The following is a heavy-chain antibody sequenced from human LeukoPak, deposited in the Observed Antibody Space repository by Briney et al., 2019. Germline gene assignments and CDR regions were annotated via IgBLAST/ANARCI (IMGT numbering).Heavy chain of an antibody. V-gene: IGHV5-51*01. J-gene: IGHJ5*02. CDR3: ARQVRPYNWNDVSNWFDP. D-gene: IGHD1-1*01. CDR2: IYPGDSDT. Sequence: GESLKISCKGSGYSFTSYWIGWVRQIPGKGLEWMGIIYPGDSDTGYSPSFQGQVTISADKSISTAYLQWSSLKASDTAMYYCARQVRPYNWNDVSNWFDPWGQGTLVTVSS. CDR1: GYSFTSYW.